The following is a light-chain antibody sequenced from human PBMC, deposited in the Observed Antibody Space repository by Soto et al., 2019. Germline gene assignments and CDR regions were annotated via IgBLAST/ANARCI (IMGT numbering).Light chain of an antibody. V-gene: IGKV3-15*01. CDR2: DAS. CDR1: QSVSGA. J-gene: IGKJ2*01. Sequence: IVMTQSPAILSVSPGERATLSCRASQSVSGALAWYQQKPGQAPRLLIYDASSRATGVPDRFSGRGSETYFTLTISTLQFEDFAVYYCQQYKNWYTFGQGTKLEI. CDR3: QQYKNWYT.